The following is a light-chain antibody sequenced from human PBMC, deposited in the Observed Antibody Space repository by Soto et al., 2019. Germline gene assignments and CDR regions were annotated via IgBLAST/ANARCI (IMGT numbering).Light chain of an antibody. CDR2: EVS. CDR3: RSYTSISTLSV. Sequence: QSVLTQPASVSGSPGQSITISCTGTSSDVGGYNYVSWYQQHPGKAPKLMIFEVSSRPSGVSYRFSGSKSGNTASLTISGLQAEDEADYYCRSYTSISTLSVFGSGTKLTVL. J-gene: IGLJ1*01. V-gene: IGLV2-14*01. CDR1: SSDVGGYNY.